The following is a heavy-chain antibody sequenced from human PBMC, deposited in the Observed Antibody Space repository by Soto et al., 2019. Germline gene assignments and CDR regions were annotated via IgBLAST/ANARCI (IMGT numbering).Heavy chain of an antibody. CDR1: GGSISSGYYY. V-gene: IGHV4-30-4*01. CDR3: ASNSYGYIFYDH. J-gene: IGHJ4*02. Sequence: SETLSLTCPVSGGSISSGYYYWSWIRQPPGKGLEWIGYIYYSGSTYYNPSLKSRVTISVDTSKNQFSLKLSSVTAADTAVYYCASNSYGYIFYDHWGQGTLVTVSS. CDR2: IYYSGST. D-gene: IGHD5-18*01.